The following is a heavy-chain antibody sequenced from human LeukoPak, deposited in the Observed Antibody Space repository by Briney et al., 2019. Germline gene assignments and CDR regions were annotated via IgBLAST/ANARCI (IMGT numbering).Heavy chain of an antibody. CDR1: GFTFSSYS. CDR2: ISSSSSYI. Sequence: GGSLRLSCAASGFTFSSYSMNWVRQAPGKGLEWVSSISSSSSYIYYADSVKGRFTISRDNAKNSLYLQMNSLRAEDTAVYYCAKFSRITMIVVVSDAFDIWGQGTMVTVSS. D-gene: IGHD3-22*01. V-gene: IGHV3-21*04. J-gene: IGHJ3*02. CDR3: AKFSRITMIVVVSDAFDI.